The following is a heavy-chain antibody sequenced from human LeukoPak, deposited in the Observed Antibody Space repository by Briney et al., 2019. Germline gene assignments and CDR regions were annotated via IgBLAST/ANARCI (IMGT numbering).Heavy chain of an antibody. Sequence: GGSLRLSCAASGFTFSGYWMHWVRQAPGKGLEWVSGINWNGGSTGYADSVKGRFTISRDNAKNSLYLQMNSLRAEDTALYYCARSSHNNYWYFDYWGQGTLVTVSS. D-gene: IGHD1-1*01. CDR1: GFTFSGYW. CDR3: ARSSHNNYWYFDY. V-gene: IGHV3-20*04. CDR2: INWNGGST. J-gene: IGHJ4*02.